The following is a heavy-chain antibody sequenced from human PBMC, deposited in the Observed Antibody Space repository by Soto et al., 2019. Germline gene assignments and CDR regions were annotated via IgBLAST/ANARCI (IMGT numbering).Heavy chain of an antibody. CDR1: GGSISSSGYY. Sequence: PSETLSLTSTVSGGSISSSGYYWGWIRQPPGKGLEWIGSIYYSGSTYYNPSLKSRVTISVDTSKNQFSLKLSSVTAADTAVYYCASLDYGGHPYYYYGMDVWGQGTTVTVSS. J-gene: IGHJ6*02. V-gene: IGHV4-39*01. CDR3: ASLDYGGHPYYYYGMDV. D-gene: IGHD4-17*01. CDR2: IYYSGST.